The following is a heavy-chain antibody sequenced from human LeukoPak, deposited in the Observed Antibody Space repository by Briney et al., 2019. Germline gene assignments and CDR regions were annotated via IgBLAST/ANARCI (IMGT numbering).Heavy chain of an antibody. D-gene: IGHD3-9*01. V-gene: IGHV1-3*01. CDR3: ARSGLVLRYFDWIGGAFDI. CDR2: INAGNGNT. CDR1: GYTFTSYA. Sequence: GASVKVSCKASGYTFTSYAMHWVRQAPGQRLEWMGWINAGNGNTKYSQKFQGRVTITRDTSASTAYVELSSLRSEDTAVYYCARSGLVLRYFDWIGGAFDIWGQGTMVTVSS. J-gene: IGHJ3*02.